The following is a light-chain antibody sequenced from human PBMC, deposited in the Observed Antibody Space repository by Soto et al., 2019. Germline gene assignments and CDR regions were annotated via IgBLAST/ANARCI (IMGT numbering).Light chain of an antibody. CDR3: QQRSNWPLT. CDR1: QSVTYN. Sequence: EIVMTQSPATLSVSPGDRVTLSCRASQSVTYNLAWYQQRPGQAPRLLIYGASTRATGIPARFSGSGSGTDFTLTISSLEPEDFAVYYCQQRSNWPLTFGPGTKGDIK. V-gene: IGKV3-11*01. J-gene: IGKJ3*01. CDR2: GAS.